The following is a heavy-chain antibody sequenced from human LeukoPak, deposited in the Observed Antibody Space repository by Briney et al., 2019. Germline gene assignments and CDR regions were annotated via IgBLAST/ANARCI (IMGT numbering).Heavy chain of an antibody. CDR3: ARDSIDPPYSTYGMDV. CDR1: GFTFSSYS. V-gene: IGHV3-21*01. Sequence: KTGGSLRLSCAASGFTFSSYSMDWVRQAPGKGLEWVSFIDTSSRYIYQADSVKGRFTISRDNAKNTLYLQMNSLRAEDTAVYYCARDSIDPPYSTYGMDVWGQGTTVTVSS. J-gene: IGHJ6*02. D-gene: IGHD4-11*01. CDR2: IDTSSRYI.